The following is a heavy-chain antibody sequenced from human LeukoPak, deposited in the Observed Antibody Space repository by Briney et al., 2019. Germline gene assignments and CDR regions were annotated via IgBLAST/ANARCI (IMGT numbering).Heavy chain of an antibody. V-gene: IGHV3-53*01. CDR3: AKETARPAGVFEY. Sequence: GGSLRLSCAAPGFTVSSNYMSWVRQAPGKGLEWVSVIYSGGSTYYADSVKGRFTISRDNSKNTLYLQMNSLRAEDTAVYYCAKETARPAGVFEYWGQGTRVTVSS. D-gene: IGHD1-14*01. CDR1: GFTVSSNY. CDR2: IYSGGST. J-gene: IGHJ4*02.